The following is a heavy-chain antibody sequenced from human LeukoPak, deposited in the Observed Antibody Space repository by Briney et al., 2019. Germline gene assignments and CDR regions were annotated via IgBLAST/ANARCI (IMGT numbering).Heavy chain of an antibody. CDR2: ISSSSSYI. J-gene: IGHJ6*03. CDR1: GFTFSSYS. V-gene: IGHV3-21*01. Sequence: GGSLRLSCAASGFTFSSYSMNWVRQAPGKGLKWVSSISSSSSYIYYADSVKGRFTISRDNAKNSLYLQMNSLRAEDTAVYYCARGPAVAGYMDVWGKGTTVTVSS. CDR3: ARGPAVAGYMDV. D-gene: IGHD6-19*01.